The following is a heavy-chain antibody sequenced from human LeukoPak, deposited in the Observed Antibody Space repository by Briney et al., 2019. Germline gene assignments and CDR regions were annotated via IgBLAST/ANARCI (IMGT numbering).Heavy chain of an antibody. CDR3: ERGPLRFLEWSTRGDMDV. D-gene: IGHD3-3*01. J-gene: IGHJ6*03. Sequence: ASVKVSCKASGYTFTSYDINWVRQATGQGLEWMGWMNPNSGNTGYAHKFQGRVTITRNTSISTAYMELTSLRSEDTAVYYCERGPLRFLEWSTRGDMDVWGKGTTVTVSS. CDR2: MNPNSGNT. V-gene: IGHV1-8*03. CDR1: GYTFTSYD.